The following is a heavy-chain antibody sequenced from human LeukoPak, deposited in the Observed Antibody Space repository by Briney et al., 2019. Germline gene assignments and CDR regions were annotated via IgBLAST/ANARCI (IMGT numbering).Heavy chain of an antibody. CDR1: GFTFNNYA. CDR2: ISASGGTT. J-gene: IGHJ5*01. CDR3: AKEPREYCSSTSCPNWFDS. Sequence: GGSLRLSCAASGFTFNNYAMSWVRQAPGKGLEWVSAISASGGTTYYADSVKGRFTISRDNSENTLFLQMNSLRAEGTAVYYCAKEPREYCSSTSCPNWFDSWGQGTLVTVSS. D-gene: IGHD2-2*01. V-gene: IGHV3-23*01.